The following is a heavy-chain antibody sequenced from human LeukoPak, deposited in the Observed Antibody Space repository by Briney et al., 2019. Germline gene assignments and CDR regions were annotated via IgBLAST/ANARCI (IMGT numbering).Heavy chain of an antibody. CDR1: GFTFSSYT. J-gene: IGHJ4*02. D-gene: IGHD6-19*01. V-gene: IGHV3-23*01. CDR3: AKDLREQWLVTFDY. CDR2: ISGSGGST. Sequence: PGGSLRLSCAASGFTFSSYTMNWVRQAPGKGLEWVSAISGSGGSTYYADSVKGRFTISRDNSKNTLYLQMNSLRAEDTAVYYCAKDLREQWLVTFDYWGQGTLVTVSS.